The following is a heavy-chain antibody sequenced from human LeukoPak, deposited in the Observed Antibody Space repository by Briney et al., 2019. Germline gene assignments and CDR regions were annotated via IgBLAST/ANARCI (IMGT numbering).Heavy chain of an antibody. CDR2: MYYSGST. J-gene: IGHJ4*02. CDR3: ARVLDYDSSGNYIDY. Sequence: TSETLSLTCTVSGGSTRHPLGSAIRNFYWSWIRQSPGKGLEWIGSMYYSGSTFYNPSLKSRVNISLDTSKNQFSLKMSSVTAADTAVYYCARVLDYDSSGNYIDYWGQGTLVTVSS. D-gene: IGHD3-22*01. V-gene: IGHV4-61*01. CDR1: GGSTRHPLGSAIRNFY.